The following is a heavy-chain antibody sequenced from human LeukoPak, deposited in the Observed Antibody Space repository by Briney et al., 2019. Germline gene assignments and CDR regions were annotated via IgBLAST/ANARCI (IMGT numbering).Heavy chain of an antibody. V-gene: IGHV1-69*05. Sequence: GASVKVSCKASGGTFSSYAISWVRQAPGQGLEWMGGIIPIFGTANYAQKFQGRVTITTDESTSTAYMELSSLRSEDTAVYYCAGGPAAIGNYNWFDPWGQGTLVTVSS. D-gene: IGHD2-2*02. CDR1: GGTFSSYA. CDR2: IIPIFGTA. CDR3: AGGPAAIGNYNWFDP. J-gene: IGHJ5*02.